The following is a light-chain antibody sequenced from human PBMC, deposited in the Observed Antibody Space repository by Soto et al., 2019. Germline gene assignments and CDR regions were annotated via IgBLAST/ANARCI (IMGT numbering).Light chain of an antibody. CDR1: QSVSSN. V-gene: IGKV3-15*01. J-gene: IGKJ4*01. CDR2: GAS. CDR3: QQYGSSPPLT. Sequence: EVVMTQYPATLSVSPGERATLSCRASQSVSSNLAWYQQKPGQAPRLLIYGASTRATGIPARFSGSGSGTDFTLTISRLEPEDFVVYYCQQYGSSPPLTFGGGTKVDI.